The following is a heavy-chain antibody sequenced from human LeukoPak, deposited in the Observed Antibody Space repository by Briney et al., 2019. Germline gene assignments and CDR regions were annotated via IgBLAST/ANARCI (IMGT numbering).Heavy chain of an antibody. V-gene: IGHV4-4*02. CDR3: AREVNYYDSSGYWRGFDY. D-gene: IGHD3-22*01. CDR2: INHSGST. CDR1: GGSISSSNW. Sequence: PSETLSLTCAVSGGSISSSNWWSWVRQPPGKGLEWIGEINHSGSTNYNPSLKSRVTISVDTSKNQFSLKLSSVTAADTAVYYCAREVNYYDSSGYWRGFDYWGQGTLVTVSS. J-gene: IGHJ4*02.